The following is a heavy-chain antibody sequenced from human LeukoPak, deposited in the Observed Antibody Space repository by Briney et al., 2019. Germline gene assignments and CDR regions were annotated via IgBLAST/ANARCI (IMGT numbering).Heavy chain of an antibody. Sequence: SETLSLTCTVSGGSITTYYWSWIRQPPGKGLEWIGYISKSGNTNYSPSLKSRVTIFGDTSKNQFFLRLTSVTAADTAVYYCARARYVNSVYAFDIWGQGTMVAVSS. D-gene: IGHD3-9*01. CDR3: ARARYVNSVYAFDI. CDR2: ISKSGNT. V-gene: IGHV4-59*01. J-gene: IGHJ3*02. CDR1: GGSITTYY.